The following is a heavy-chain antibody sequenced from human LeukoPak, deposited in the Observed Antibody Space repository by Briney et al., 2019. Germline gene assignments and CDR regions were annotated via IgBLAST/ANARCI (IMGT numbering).Heavy chain of an antibody. V-gene: IGHV1-18*01. CDR3: AGKGCKNICYDSDY. Sequence: ASVKVSCKASGYTFISYGISCLRQVPGQGLEWMGWINTDNGNTNYAQKFQGRVTMTRDTSTSTAYLELRSLTSDDTAVYYCAGKGCKNICYDSDYWGQGTLVTVSS. J-gene: IGHJ4*02. CDR2: INTDNGNT. D-gene: IGHD2-15*01. CDR1: GYTFISYG.